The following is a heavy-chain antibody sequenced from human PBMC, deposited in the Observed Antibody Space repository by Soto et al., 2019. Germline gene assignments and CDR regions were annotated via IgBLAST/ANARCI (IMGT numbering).Heavy chain of an antibody. CDR1: GFTFSNAW. V-gene: IGHV3-15*01. J-gene: IGHJ4*02. D-gene: IGHD2-2*01. CDR2: IKSKTDGGTT. Sequence: PGGSLRLSCAASGFTFSNAWMSWVRQAPGKGLEWVGRIKSKTDGGTTDYAAPVKGRFTISRDDSKNTLYLQMNSLKTEDTAVYYCTTGPDIVVVWEDYWGQGTLVTVSS. CDR3: TTGPDIVVVWEDY.